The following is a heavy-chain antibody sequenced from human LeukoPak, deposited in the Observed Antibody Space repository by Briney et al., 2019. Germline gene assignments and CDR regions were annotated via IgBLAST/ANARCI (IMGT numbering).Heavy chain of an antibody. CDR2: IFGSGGSP. CDR3: GKTTVGYSSGRYPGWPVDY. J-gene: IGHJ4*02. CDR1: GFTFNSYA. V-gene: IGHV3-23*01. Sequence: GGSLRPSCAASGFTFNSYAMYWVRQAPGKGLEWISGIFGSGGSPHYADSVKGRFTISRDNFQNTVYLQLGSLRVEDTAVYYCGKTTVGYSSGRYPGWPVDYWGQGALVTVSS. D-gene: IGHD2-15*01.